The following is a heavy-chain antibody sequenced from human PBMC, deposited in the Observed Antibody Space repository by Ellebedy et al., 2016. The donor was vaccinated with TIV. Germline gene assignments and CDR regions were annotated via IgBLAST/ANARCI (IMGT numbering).Heavy chain of an antibody. CDR3: ARDPNSPGDTGYGDY. J-gene: IGHJ4*02. D-gene: IGHD5-12*01. CDR1: GFSLRTNW. V-gene: IGHV3-7*03. CDR2: IKQDGSEK. Sequence: GESLKISCAASGFSLRTNWMSWVRQAPGKGLEWVASIKQDGSEKYYVDSVKGRFTISRDNAQNSLYLHMNNLRAEDTAVYYCARDPNSPGDTGYGDYWGQGVVVTVST.